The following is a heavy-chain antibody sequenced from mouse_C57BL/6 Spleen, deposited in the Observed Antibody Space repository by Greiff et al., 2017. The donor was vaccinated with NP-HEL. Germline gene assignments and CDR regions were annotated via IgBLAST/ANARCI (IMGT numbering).Heavy chain of an antibody. CDR1: GYTFTSYW. Sequence: VQLQQPGAELVKPGASVKMSCKASGYTFTSYWITWVKQRPGQGLEWIGEIYPGSGSTNYNEEFKSKATLTVDTASSTAYMQLSSLTSEDSAVYYCARGGIYYGNYYYFDYWGQGTTLTVSS. D-gene: IGHD2-1*01. CDR2: IYPGSGST. CDR3: ARGGIYYGNYYYFDY. V-gene: IGHV1-55*01. J-gene: IGHJ2*01.